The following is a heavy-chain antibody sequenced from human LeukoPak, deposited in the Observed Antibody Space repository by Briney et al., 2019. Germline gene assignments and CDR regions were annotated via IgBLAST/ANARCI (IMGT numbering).Heavy chain of an antibody. Sequence: ASVKVSCKASGYTFTSYGISWVRQAPGQGLEWMGWISAYNGNTNYAQKFQGRVTMTRDMSTSTVYMELSSLRSEDTAVYYCARGGALLWFGIDYWGQGTLVTVSS. D-gene: IGHD3-10*01. CDR2: ISAYNGNT. J-gene: IGHJ4*02. CDR1: GYTFTSYG. V-gene: IGHV1-18*01. CDR3: ARGGALLWFGIDY.